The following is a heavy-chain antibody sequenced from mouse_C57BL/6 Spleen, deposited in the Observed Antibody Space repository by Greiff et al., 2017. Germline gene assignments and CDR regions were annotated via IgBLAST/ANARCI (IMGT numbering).Heavy chain of an antibody. J-gene: IGHJ3*01. CDR1: GYTFTSYW. CDR2: INPSNGGT. V-gene: IGHV1-53*01. Sequence: QVQLQQPGTELVKPGASVKLSCKASGYTFTSYWMHWVKQRPGQGLEWIGNINPSNGGTNYNEKFKSKATLTVDKSSSTAYMQLSSLTSEDCAVYYCARSHYCNYEAWFAYWGQGTLVTVSA. D-gene: IGHD2-1*01. CDR3: ARSHYCNYEAWFAY.